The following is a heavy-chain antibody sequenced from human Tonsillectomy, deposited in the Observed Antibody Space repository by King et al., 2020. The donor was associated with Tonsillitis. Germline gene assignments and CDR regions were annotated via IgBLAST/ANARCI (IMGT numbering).Heavy chain of an antibody. CDR2: NAPYNGNT. D-gene: IGHD1-26*01. CDR3: GRADWGAWFFDL. Sequence: SWERQAPGQGLEWVGWNAPYNGNTNLAPKMQDRVTLTADTSTTTVYMELRPLRFDDTAVYFCGRADWGAWFFDLWGRGTLFSVAS. J-gene: IGHJ2*01. V-gene: IGHV1-18*01.